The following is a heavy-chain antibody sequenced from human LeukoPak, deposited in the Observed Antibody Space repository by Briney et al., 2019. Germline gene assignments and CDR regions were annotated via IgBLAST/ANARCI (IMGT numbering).Heavy chain of an antibody. CDR1: GYTFTGYY. J-gene: IGHJ4*02. V-gene: IGHV1-2*02. CDR2: INPNSGGT. D-gene: IGHD3-3*01. CDR3: ARDGIAGEVSLW. Sequence: ASVKVSCKASGYTFTGYYMHWVRQAPGQGPEWMGWINPNSGGTNYAQKFQGRVTMTRDTSISTAYMELSRLRSDDTAVYYCARDGIAGEVSLWWGQGTLVTVSS.